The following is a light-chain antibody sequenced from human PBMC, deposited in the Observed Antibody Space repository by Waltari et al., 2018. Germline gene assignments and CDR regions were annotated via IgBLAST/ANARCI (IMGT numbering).Light chain of an antibody. Sequence: QSALTQPASVSGSPGPSITLSCTGPSSDAGSFNLLSRYQHHPGKAPKLIIYEGSKRPSGVSNRFSGSKSGNTASLTISGLQAEDEADYYCCSYAGSSPQVFGTGTKVTVL. CDR2: EGS. CDR3: CSYAGSSPQV. CDR1: SSDAGSFNL. V-gene: IGLV2-23*01. J-gene: IGLJ1*01.